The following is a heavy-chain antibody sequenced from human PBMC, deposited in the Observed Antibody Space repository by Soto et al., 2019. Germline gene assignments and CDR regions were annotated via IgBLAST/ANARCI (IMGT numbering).Heavy chain of an antibody. Sequence: PSETLSLTCTVSGGSISSYYWSWIRQPPGKGLEWIGYIYYSGSTNYNPSLKSRVTISVDTSKNQFSLKLSSVTAADTAVYYCARVSGWRDYYFDYWGQGTLVTVSS. CDR3: ARVSGWRDYYFDY. J-gene: IGHJ4*02. CDR2: IYYSGST. V-gene: IGHV4-59*01. D-gene: IGHD6-19*01. CDR1: GGSISSYY.